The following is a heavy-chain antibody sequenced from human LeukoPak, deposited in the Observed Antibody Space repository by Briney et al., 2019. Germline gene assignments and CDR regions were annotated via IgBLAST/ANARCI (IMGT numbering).Heavy chain of an antibody. J-gene: IGHJ4*02. D-gene: IGHD3-22*01. CDR3: ASGPYYYDSKTSDY. V-gene: IGHV4-31*03. Sequence: PSETLSLTCTVSGGSISSGGYYWSWIRQHPGKGLEWIGYIYYSGSTYYNPSLKRRVTISVDTSKNQFSLKLRSVTAADTAVYYCASGPYYYDSKTSDYWGQGTLVTVSS. CDR1: GGSISSGGYY. CDR2: IYYSGST.